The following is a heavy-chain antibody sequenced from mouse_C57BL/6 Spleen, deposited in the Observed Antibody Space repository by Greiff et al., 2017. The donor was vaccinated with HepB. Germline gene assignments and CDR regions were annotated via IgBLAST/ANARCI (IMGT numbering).Heavy chain of an antibody. CDR2: ISSGSSTI. Sequence: EVQVVESGGGLVKPGGSLKLSCAASGFTFSDYGMHWVRQAPEKGLEWVAYISSGSSTIYSADTVKGRFTISRDKAKNTLFLQMTSLRSEDTAMYYCARVAGDYGSSSLYAMDYWGQGTSVTVSS. D-gene: IGHD1-1*01. CDR1: GFTFSDYG. CDR3: ARVAGDYGSSSLYAMDY. V-gene: IGHV5-17*01. J-gene: IGHJ4*01.